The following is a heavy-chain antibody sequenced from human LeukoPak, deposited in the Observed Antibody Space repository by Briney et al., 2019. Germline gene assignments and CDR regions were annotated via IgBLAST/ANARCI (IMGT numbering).Heavy chain of an antibody. Sequence: PGGSLRLSCAASGFNLSAYYMDWVRQGPGKGLVWVSRLKNDGRGTKYADSVKGRFTISRDDAKNSLYLQMNSLRAEDTAVYYCARIYYDSSGYRLFDYWGQGTLVTVSS. CDR1: GFNLSAYY. CDR2: LKNDGRGT. D-gene: IGHD3-22*01. J-gene: IGHJ4*02. V-gene: IGHV3-74*03. CDR3: ARIYYDSSGYRLFDY.